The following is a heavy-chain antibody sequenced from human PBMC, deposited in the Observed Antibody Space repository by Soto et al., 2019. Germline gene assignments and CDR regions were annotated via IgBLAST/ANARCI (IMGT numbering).Heavy chain of an antibody. CDR3: ARALFGSYYYYYHLEV. J-gene: IGHJ6*02. V-gene: IGHV3-48*03. CDR2: ISHSGSTT. D-gene: IGHD3-16*01. Sequence: EVQLVESGGGLVQPGGSLRLSCAASGFTFSSYEMNWVRQAPGEGLEWVSCISHSGSTTSYADSVMGRFTISRDDAKNSLYLQMHSLRAEDTAMYFCARALFGSYYYYYHLEVWGQGTKVTVSS. CDR1: GFTFSSYE.